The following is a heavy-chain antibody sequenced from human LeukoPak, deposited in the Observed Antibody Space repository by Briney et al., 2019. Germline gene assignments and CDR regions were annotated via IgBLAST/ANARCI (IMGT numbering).Heavy chain of an antibody. V-gene: IGHV3-21*01. CDR1: GFTFSSYS. CDR3: AKAEDCSGGSCYVDY. J-gene: IGHJ4*02. CDR2: ISSSSSSI. D-gene: IGHD2-15*01. Sequence: GGSLRLSCAASGFTFSSYSMNWVRQAPGKGLDWVSSISSSSSSIYYADSVKGRFTISRDNSKNTLYLQMNSLRAEDTAVYYCAKAEDCSGGSCYVDYWGQGTLVTVSS.